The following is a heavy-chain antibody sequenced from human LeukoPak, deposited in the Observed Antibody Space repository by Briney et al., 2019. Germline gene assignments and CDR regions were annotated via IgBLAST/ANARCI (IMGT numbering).Heavy chain of an antibody. CDR3: ATSVI. V-gene: IGHV3-48*02. J-gene: IGHJ4*02. CDR2: ISSSSSSI. CDR1: GCTFSSFN. D-gene: IGHD2-21*01. Sequence: GGSLRLSCAASGCTFSSFNMNWVRPAPGKGLEWISYISSSSSSIYYADSVKGRFTISRDNAKNSLYLQMNSLREEDTAVYYCATSVIRGQGTLVTVSS.